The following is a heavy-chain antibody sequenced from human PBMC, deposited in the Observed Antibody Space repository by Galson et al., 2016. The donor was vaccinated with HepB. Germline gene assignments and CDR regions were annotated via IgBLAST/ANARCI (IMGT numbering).Heavy chain of an antibody. CDR1: GYRFHTYG. Sequence: SVKVSCKASGYRFHTYGISWVRQAPGQGLEWLGWISANSGNTNYAQKFQDRVTMTRDTSASTVYMDLRSLRSDDTAVDYCARDVQFRFDFWGQGTLVTVSS. CDR2: ISANSGNT. CDR3: ARDVQFRFDF. D-gene: IGHD5-24*01. J-gene: IGHJ4*02. V-gene: IGHV1-18*04.